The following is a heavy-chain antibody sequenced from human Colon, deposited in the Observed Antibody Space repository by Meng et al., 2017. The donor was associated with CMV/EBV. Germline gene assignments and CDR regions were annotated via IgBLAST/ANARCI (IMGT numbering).Heavy chain of an antibody. CDR1: GFSFTVSY. CDR2: MDPTTGRT. D-gene: IGHD3-16*01. V-gene: IGHV1-2*02. CDR3: ASHSSYVWGSHH. J-gene: IGHJ1*01. Sequence: QVHLVQCGSALRMPGAPVKILCKSAGFSFTVSYMHWVRQAPGQGLEWMGWMDPTTGRTDYAQKFQGTVTMTRDTSISTAYLELSMLTSDDTAVYYCASHSSYVWGSHHWGQGTLVTVSS.